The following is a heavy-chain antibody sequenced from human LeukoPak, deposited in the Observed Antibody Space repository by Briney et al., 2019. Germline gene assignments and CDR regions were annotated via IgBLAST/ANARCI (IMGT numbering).Heavy chain of an antibody. D-gene: IGHD5-18*01. CDR2: ISYDGINK. Sequence: GSLRLSCAASGFTFSTYAIHWVRQAPGKGLEWVAVISYDGINKYYADSVKGRFTISRDNSKNTLYLQMNSLRAEDTAVYYCASSGYSYGYGMDYWGQGTLVTVSS. CDR3: ASSGYSYGYGMDY. J-gene: IGHJ4*02. CDR1: GFTFSTYA. V-gene: IGHV3-30*04.